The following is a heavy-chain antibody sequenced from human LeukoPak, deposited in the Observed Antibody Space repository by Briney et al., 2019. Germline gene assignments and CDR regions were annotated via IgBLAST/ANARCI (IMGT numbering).Heavy chain of an antibody. V-gene: IGHV3-48*01. CDR2: ISSGSGTI. Sequence: GGSLRLSCAASGFTFSTYSMNWVRQAPGKGLEWFSYISSGSGTIYYADSVKGRFTISRDNAKNSLYLQMNSLRAEDTAVYYCARVDTAMYRVYYYGMDVWGQGTTVTVSS. J-gene: IGHJ6*02. D-gene: IGHD5-18*01. CDR3: ARVDTAMYRVYYYGMDV. CDR1: GFTFSTYS.